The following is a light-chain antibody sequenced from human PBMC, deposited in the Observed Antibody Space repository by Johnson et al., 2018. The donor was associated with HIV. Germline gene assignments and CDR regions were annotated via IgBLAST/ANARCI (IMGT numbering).Light chain of an antibody. Sequence: QSVLTQPPSVSAAPGQKVTISCSGSSSNIGNNYVSWYQQLPGTAPKLLIYENNKRPSGIPDRFSGSKSGTSATLGIAGLQTGDEADYYCGTWDNSLSTGAVFGTVPKFNVL. CDR2: ENN. J-gene: IGLJ1*01. V-gene: IGLV1-51*02. CDR3: GTWDNSLSTGAV. CDR1: SSNIGNNY.